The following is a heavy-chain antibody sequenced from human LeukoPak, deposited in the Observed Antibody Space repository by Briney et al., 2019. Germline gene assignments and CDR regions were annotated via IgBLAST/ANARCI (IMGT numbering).Heavy chain of an antibody. CDR1: GGSISSSSYY. CDR2: IYYSGST. V-gene: IGHV4-39*01. J-gene: IGHJ4*02. Sequence: SETLSLTSTVSGGSISSSSYYWGWIRQPPGTGLEWLGSIYYSGSTYYNPSLKSRVTISVDTSKNQFSLKLSSVTAADTAVYYCARHAGINLPFDYWGQGTLVTVSS. CDR3: ARHAGINLPFDY.